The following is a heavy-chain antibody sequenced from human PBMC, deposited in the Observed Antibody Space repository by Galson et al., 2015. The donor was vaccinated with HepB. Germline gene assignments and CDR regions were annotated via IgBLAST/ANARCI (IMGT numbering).Heavy chain of an antibody. CDR3: ARPYCSSTRCLYYYYGMDV. CDR1: GYTFSSYA. Sequence: SVKVSCKASGYTFSSYAISWVRQAPGQGLEWMGGIIPIFGTTNYAQKLQGRVTITADASTSTAYMELSSLRSEDTAVYYCARPYCSSTRCLYYYYGMDVWGQGTTVTVSS. V-gene: IGHV1-69*13. CDR2: IIPIFGTT. D-gene: IGHD2-2*01. J-gene: IGHJ6*02.